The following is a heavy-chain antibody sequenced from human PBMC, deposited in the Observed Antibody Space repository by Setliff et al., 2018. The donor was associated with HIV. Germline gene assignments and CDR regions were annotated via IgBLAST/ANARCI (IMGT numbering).Heavy chain of an antibody. Sequence: LSLTCSVSGYSINNGYYWGWIRQPPGKGLEWVATIYQTGNTYYSPSLKSRVTVSMDMSRNQFSVKLNSATAADTAVYYCARQAWHYDRDGYFIDYWGQGMLVTSPQ. V-gene: IGHV4-38-2*02. J-gene: IGHJ4*02. CDR1: GYSINNGYY. CDR2: IYQTGNT. CDR3: ARQAWHYDRDGYFIDY. D-gene: IGHD3-22*01.